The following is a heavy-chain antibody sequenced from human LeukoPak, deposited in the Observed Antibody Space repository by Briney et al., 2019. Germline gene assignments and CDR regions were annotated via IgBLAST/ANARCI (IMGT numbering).Heavy chain of an antibody. J-gene: IGHJ6*02. V-gene: IGHV1-8*02. CDR2: MNPNSGNT. Sequence: ASVKVSCKASGGTFSSYAISWVRQATGQGLEWMGWMNPNSGNTGYAQKFQGRVTMTRNTSISTAYMELSSLRSEDTAVYYCARLTAGYYYYGMDVWGQGTTVTVSS. CDR1: GGTFSSYA. CDR3: ARLTAGYYYYGMDV.